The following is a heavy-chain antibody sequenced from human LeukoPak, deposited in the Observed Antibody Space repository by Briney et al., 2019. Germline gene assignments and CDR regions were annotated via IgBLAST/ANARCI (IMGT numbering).Heavy chain of an antibody. CDR2: IRYDGSNK. J-gene: IGHJ4*02. Sequence: PGRSLRLSCAASGFTFSSYGMHSVRQAPGKGLEWVAFIRYDGSNKYYADSVKARFTISRNNSKNTLYLQMNSLRAEDTAVYYCAKDSDRTLDYWGQGTLVTVSS. CDR3: AKDSDRTLDY. D-gene: IGHD1-26*01. V-gene: IGHV3-30*02. CDR1: GFTFSSYG.